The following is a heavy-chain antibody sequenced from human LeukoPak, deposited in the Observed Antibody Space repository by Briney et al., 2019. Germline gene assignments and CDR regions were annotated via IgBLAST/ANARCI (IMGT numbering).Heavy chain of an antibody. J-gene: IGHJ5*01. CDR1: GYTFTKYG. V-gene: IGHV1-18*01. Sequence: ASVKVSCKASGYTFTKYGIGWVRQAPGQGLEWMGWISTYNGDTYYPQKVQGRVTMTTDTSTTTGYMELRGLTSDDTAVYYCARTPNYGSGSLFFWFDSWGQGTRVTVSS. D-gene: IGHD3-10*01. CDR3: ARTPNYGSGSLFFWFDS. CDR2: ISTYNGDT.